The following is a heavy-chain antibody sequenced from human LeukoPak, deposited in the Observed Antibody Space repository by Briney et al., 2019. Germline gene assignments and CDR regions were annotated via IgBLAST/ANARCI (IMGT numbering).Heavy chain of an antibody. D-gene: IGHD2-15*01. CDR2: MNPNSGNT. J-gene: IGHJ5*02. Sequence: ASVKVSCKASGYTFTSYDINWVRQATGQGPEWMGWMNPNSGNTGYAQKFQGRVTMTRNTSISTAYMELSSLRSEDTAVYYCARILRRLGNWFDPWGQGTLVTVSS. V-gene: IGHV1-8*01. CDR1: GYTFTSYD. CDR3: ARILRRLGNWFDP.